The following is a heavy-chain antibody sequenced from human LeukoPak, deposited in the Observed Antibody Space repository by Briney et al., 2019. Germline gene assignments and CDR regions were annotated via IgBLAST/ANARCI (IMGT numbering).Heavy chain of an antibody. V-gene: IGHV3-30-3*01. D-gene: IGHD3-22*01. CDR3: AKVLTGYYYDSSGLDY. Sequence: GGSLRLSCAASGFTFSSYAMHWVRQAPGKGLEWVAVISYDGSNKYYADSVKGRFTISRDNSKNTLYLQMNSLRAEDTAVYYCAKVLTGYYYDSSGLDYWGQGTLVTVSS. CDR1: GFTFSSYA. CDR2: ISYDGSNK. J-gene: IGHJ4*02.